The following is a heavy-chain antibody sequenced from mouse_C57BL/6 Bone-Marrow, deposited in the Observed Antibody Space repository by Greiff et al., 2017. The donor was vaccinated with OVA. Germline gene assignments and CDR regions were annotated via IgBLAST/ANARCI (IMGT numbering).Heavy chain of an antibody. Sequence: DVHLVESGEGLVKPGGSLKLSCAASGFTFSSYAMSWVRPTPEKRLEWVAYISSGGDYIYYADTVKGRFTISRDTARNTLYLQMSRLKSEDTAMYYCTRGWSYGSSSYAMDYWGQGTSVTVSS. CDR2: ISSGGDYI. J-gene: IGHJ4*01. CDR3: TRGWSYGSSSYAMDY. CDR1: GFTFSSYA. D-gene: IGHD1-1*01. V-gene: IGHV5-9-1*02.